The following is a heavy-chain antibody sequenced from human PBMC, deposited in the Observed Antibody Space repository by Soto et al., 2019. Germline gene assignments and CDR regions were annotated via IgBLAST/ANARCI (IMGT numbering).Heavy chain of an antibody. CDR2: IYHSGST. Sequence: QLQLQESGSGLVKPSQTLSLTCAVSGGSISSGGYSWSWIRQPPGKGLESIGYIYHSGSTYYHPSLTSRVTISVDRSKNQFSLKLSSVTAADTAVYYCARVVAVPAGNRFDPWGQGTLVTVAS. CDR1: GGSISSGGYS. CDR3: ARVVAVPAGNRFDP. V-gene: IGHV4-30-2*01. D-gene: IGHD2-2*01. J-gene: IGHJ5*02.